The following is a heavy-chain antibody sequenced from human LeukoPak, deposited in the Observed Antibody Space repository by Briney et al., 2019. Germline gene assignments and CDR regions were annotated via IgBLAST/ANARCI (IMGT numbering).Heavy chain of an antibody. J-gene: IGHJ4*02. Sequence: KPSETLSLTCTVSGASISSYYWSWIRQPPGKGLEWIGDIYYSGSIKYNPSLKSRVTMSVDTSKNQFSLKLSSVTAADTAIYCCARENPSGYYNRPIDYWGQGTLVTVSS. CDR3: ARENPSGYYNRPIDY. D-gene: IGHD3-22*01. CDR1: GASISSYY. CDR2: IYYSGSI. V-gene: IGHV4-59*01.